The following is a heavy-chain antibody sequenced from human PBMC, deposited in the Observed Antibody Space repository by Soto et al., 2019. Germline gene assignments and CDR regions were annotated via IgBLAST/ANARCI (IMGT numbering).Heavy chain of an antibody. V-gene: IGHV1-2*04. CDR2: INPNSGGT. Sequence: ASVKVSCKASGYTFTGCYMHWVRQAPGQGLEWMGWINPNSGGTNYAQKFQGWVTMTRDTSISTAYMELSRLRSDDTAVYYCARDRMDKILETPGYAFDIWGQGTMVTVSS. CDR3: ARDRMDKILETPGYAFDI. D-gene: IGHD2-2*03. CDR1: GYTFTGCY. J-gene: IGHJ3*02.